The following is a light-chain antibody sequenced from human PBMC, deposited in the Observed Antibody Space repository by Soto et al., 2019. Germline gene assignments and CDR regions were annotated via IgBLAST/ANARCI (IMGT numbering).Light chain of an antibody. CDR1: QRLTNN. Sequence: EIVMTQSPATLSLSPGEGVTLSCQASQRLTNNLAWYQQSPGQAPRLLIYGTSTRATGIPDRFSGSGSGTDFTLTISRVEPEDFAVYFCQQYGSSPQTFGQGTKVDIK. V-gene: IGKV3-20*01. CDR3: QQYGSSPQT. J-gene: IGKJ1*01. CDR2: GTS.